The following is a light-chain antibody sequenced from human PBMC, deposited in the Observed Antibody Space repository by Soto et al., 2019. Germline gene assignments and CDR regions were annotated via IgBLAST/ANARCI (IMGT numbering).Light chain of an antibody. CDR1: RSVSAY. CDR2: SAS. CDR3: QQYLSWPLT. J-gene: IGKJ4*01. Sequence: EIVMTQSPATLSVSPGERATLSCRASRSVSAYLAWYQQKPGQSPRLLIYSASTRATATSARFSGRGSGTEFTLTISSLQPDAFELYYCQQYLSWPLTFGGGTKVDIK. V-gene: IGKV3-15*01.